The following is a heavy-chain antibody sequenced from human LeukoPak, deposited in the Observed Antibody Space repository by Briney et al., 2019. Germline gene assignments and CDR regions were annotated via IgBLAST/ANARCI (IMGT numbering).Heavy chain of an antibody. CDR2: ISGSGGST. Sequence: PGGSLRLSCAASGFTFSSYAMIWARQAPGKGLECVSAISGSGGSTYYADSVKGRFTISRDNSKNTLYLQMNSLRAEDTAVYYCAKDDPEAVAPHPFDYWGQGTLVTVSS. CDR3: AKDDPEAVAPHPFDY. D-gene: IGHD6-19*01. J-gene: IGHJ4*02. V-gene: IGHV3-23*01. CDR1: GFTFSSYA.